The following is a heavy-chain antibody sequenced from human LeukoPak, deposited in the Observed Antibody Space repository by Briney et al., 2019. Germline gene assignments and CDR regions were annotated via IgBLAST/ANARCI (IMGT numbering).Heavy chain of an antibody. CDR2: IILIFGTA. J-gene: IGHJ4*02. V-gene: IGHV1-69*13. CDR1: GGTFSSYA. Sequence: SVKVSCKASGGTFSSYAISWVRQAPGQGLEWMGGIILIFGTANYAQKFQGRVTITADESTSTAYMELSSLRSEDTAVYYCATLGYCSSTSCYNPFDYWGQGTLVTVSS. CDR3: ATLGYCSSTSCYNPFDY. D-gene: IGHD2-2*02.